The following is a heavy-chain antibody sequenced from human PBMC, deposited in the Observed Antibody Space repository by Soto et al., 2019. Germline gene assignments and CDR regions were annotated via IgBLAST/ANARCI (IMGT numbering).Heavy chain of an antibody. CDR3: AREGQAPYYYYGMDV. J-gene: IGHJ6*02. CDR1: GYTFTNYG. CDR2: ISGYNGNT. V-gene: IGHV1-18*01. Sequence: QVQVVQSGDEVKKPGASVKVSCKASGYTFTNYGFSWVRQAPGQGLEWMGWISGYNGNTKYAEKFQGRVNMTTDTSTSTAQMELRSLRSDDTAVYYCAREGQAPYYYYGMDVWGQGTAVTVSS.